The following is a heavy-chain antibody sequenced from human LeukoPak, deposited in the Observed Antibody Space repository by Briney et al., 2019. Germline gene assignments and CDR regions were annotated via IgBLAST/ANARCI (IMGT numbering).Heavy chain of an antibody. CDR3: VKELAAAGNPAFDS. Sequence: GGSLRLSCVASGFTFSNYAMGWVRQAPGKGLEGVSGIGGDGIFYTDSVRGRFTISRDNSKNTLSLQMNSLRADDTAVYYCVKELAAAGNPAFDSWGQGIVVPVSS. CDR2: IGGDGI. D-gene: IGHD6-13*01. J-gene: IGHJ4*02. CDR1: GFTFSNYA. V-gene: IGHV3-23*01.